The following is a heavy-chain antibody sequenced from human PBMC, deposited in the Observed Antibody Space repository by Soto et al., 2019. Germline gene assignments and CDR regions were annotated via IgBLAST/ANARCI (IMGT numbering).Heavy chain of an antibody. D-gene: IGHD6-13*01. CDR1: GFTFSSHD. J-gene: IGHJ6*02. CDR2: IGTAGDT. Sequence: GGSLRLSCAASGFTFSSHDMHWVRQATGKGLEWVSAIGTAGDTYYPVSVKGRFTISRENAKNSLYPQMNSLRAGDTAVYYCARALSNRPHYYYDGMDVWGQGTTVNVSS. V-gene: IGHV3-13*01. CDR3: ARALSNRPHYYYDGMDV.